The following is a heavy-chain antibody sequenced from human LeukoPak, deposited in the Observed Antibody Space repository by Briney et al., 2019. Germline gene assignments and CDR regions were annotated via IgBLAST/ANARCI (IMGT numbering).Heavy chain of an antibody. Sequence: GGSLRLSCAASGFTFSAYAMSWVRQAPGKGLEWVSAISRSGSSTDYADSVKGRFTISRDNSKNTLYLQVNSLRPEDTAVYYCAKGGDILTGYYLYWYFDLWGRGTLVTVSS. D-gene: IGHD3-9*01. V-gene: IGHV3-23*01. CDR1: GFTFSAYA. CDR3: AKGGDILTGYYLYWYFDL. CDR2: ISRSGSST. J-gene: IGHJ2*01.